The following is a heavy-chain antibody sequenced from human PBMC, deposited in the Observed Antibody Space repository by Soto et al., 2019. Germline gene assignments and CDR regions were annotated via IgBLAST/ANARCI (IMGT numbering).Heavy chain of an antibody. CDR2: ISGSSDTI. J-gene: IGHJ3*02. CDR1: GFMFSTFA. Sequence: AGGSLRLSCSTSGFMFSTFAMSWVRQAPGKGLEWVSHISGSSDTIFYSESVKGRFTISRDNSKNTLYLELNSLRVEDTALHYCSRDSGPSPVDAFDIWGQGTMVTVSS. V-gene: IGHV3-23*01. CDR3: SRDSGPSPVDAFDI. D-gene: IGHD1-26*01.